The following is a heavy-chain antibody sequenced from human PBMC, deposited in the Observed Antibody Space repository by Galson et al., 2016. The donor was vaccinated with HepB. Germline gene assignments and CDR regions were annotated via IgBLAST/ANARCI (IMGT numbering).Heavy chain of an antibody. J-gene: IGHJ1*01. Sequence: SLRLSCAASGFIFKDYAMHWVRQAPGKGLEWVSSISWNSGSIGYAYSVKGRFTISRDNAKNSLYLQMYSLRAEDTAFYYCAQDKASMSVGATNFQHWGQGTLVTVSS. V-gene: IGHV3-9*01. CDR3: AQDKASMSVGATNFQH. CDR2: ISWNSGSI. CDR1: GFIFKDYA. D-gene: IGHD1-26*01.